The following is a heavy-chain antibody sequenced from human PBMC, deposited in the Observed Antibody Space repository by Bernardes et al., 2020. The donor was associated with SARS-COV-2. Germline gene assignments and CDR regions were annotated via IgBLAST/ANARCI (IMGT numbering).Heavy chain of an antibody. D-gene: IGHD2-2*02. CDR2: ISSSSSTI. CDR3: ARVVCSSTSCYRGAFDY. J-gene: IGHJ4*02. CDR1: GFTFSSYS. V-gene: IGHV3-48*04. Sequence: GGSLRLSCAASGFTFSSYSMNWVRQAPGKGLEWVSYISSSSSTIYYADSVKGRFTISRDNAKNSLYLQMNSLRAEDTAVYYCARVVCSSTSCYRGAFDYWGQGTLVTVSS.